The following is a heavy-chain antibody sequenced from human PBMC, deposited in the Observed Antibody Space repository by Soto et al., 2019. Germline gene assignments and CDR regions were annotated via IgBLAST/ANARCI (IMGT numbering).Heavy chain of an antibody. CDR3: ARGRGGYNKYYYYGMDV. D-gene: IGHD5-12*01. Sequence: PSETLSLTCAVYGGSFSGYYWSWIRQPPGKGLEWIGEINHSGSTNYNPFLKSRVTISVDTSKNQFSLKLSSVTAADTAVYYCARGRGGYNKYYYYGMDVWGQGTTVTVSS. CDR1: GGSFSGYY. J-gene: IGHJ6*02. V-gene: IGHV4-34*01. CDR2: INHSGST.